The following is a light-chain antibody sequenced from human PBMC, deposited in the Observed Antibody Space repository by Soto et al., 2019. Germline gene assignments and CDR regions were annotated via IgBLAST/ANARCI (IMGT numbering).Light chain of an antibody. CDR3: QQYGSSPHT. Sequence: EIVLTQSPGTLSLSPGERATLSCRASHSVSSSYLAWYHQKPGQAPRLLIYGASSRATGIPDRFSGSGSGTDFTLTIIRLEPEDFSVYYCQQYGSSPHTFGQGTKLEIK. J-gene: IGKJ2*01. CDR1: HSVSSSY. V-gene: IGKV3-20*01. CDR2: GAS.